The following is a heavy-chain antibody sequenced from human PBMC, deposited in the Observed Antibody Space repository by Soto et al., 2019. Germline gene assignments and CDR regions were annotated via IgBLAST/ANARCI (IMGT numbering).Heavy chain of an antibody. J-gene: IGHJ4*02. CDR1: GYIFTNYY. CDR3: ARDLTAAAY. CDR2: INPLPTSGST. D-gene: IGHD6-13*01. Sequence: QVQLVQSGAEVKKPAASVKVSCKASGYIFTNYYIHWVRQAPGQGLEWMAIINPLPTSGSTNYAQKFQGRVTVTRDTSTSTVYMELSSLTSEDTAIYYCARDLTAAAYWGQGTLVTVSS. V-gene: IGHV1-46*01.